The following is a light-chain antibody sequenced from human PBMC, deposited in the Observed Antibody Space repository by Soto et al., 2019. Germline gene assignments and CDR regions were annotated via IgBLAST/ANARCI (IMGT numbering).Light chain of an antibody. J-gene: IGLJ2*01. V-gene: IGLV2-8*01. CDR3: SSYAGNNLLV. CDR1: NSDVGGYNY. CDR2: EVN. Sequence: SVLTQPPSASGSPGQSVTISCPGNNSDVGGYNYVSWYQQHPGKAPRLMIYEVNKRPSGVPYRFSGSKSGNTASLTVSGLQADDEAVYYCSSYAGNNLLVFGGGTKVTVL.